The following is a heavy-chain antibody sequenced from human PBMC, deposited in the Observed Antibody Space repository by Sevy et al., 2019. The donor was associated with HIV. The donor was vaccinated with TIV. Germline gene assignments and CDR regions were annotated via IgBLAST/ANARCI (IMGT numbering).Heavy chain of an antibody. V-gene: IGHV1-46*01. CDR1: ENTFTSYF. CDR2: IYPSSDRT. J-gene: IGHJ4*02. CDR3: ASEAPSTCSLDS. Sequence: ASVKVSCKPSENTFTSYFIHWVRQAPGQGLEWMGVIYPSSDRTGYAQNFQGRVTITRDRSTTTVHMELSSLPSGDRAVYYCASEAPSTCSLDSCGQGTLVTVSS.